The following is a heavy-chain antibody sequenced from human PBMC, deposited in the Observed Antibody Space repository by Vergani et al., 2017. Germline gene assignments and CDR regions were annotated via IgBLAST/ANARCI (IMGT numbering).Heavy chain of an antibody. CDR2: ISNDGSKK. V-gene: IGHV3-30*18. Sequence: QVQLAESGGGRVQPGRSLRLSCAASGFSFSSHAIHWVRQAPGKGLEWVAVISNDGSKKYYADSVKGRFTISRDNSKNTLDLQMNSLRTQDTAVYYCAKAGSVTSGGLHYNSYRDVWAKGPRSPSP. CDR1: GFSFSSHA. J-gene: IGHJ6*03. CDR3: AKAGSVTSGGLHYNSYRDV. D-gene: IGHD3-10*01.